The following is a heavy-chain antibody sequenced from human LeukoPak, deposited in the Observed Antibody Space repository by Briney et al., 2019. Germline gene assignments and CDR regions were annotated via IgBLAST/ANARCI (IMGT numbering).Heavy chain of an antibody. Sequence: QPGGSLRHSCAASGFTFSNYWVHWVRQAPGKGLVWVSRINRDGSTTKYADSVKGRFTVSRDNAKNTLNLQMNSLRAEDTAVYYCARDKKSGESSEIDYWGQGTLVTVSS. D-gene: IGHD3-10*01. CDR3: ARDKKSGESSEIDY. J-gene: IGHJ4*02. CDR2: INRDGSTT. CDR1: GFTFSNYW. V-gene: IGHV3-74*03.